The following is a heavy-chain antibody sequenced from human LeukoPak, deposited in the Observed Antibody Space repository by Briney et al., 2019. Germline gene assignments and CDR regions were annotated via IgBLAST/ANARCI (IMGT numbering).Heavy chain of an antibody. V-gene: IGHV4-59*01. J-gene: IGHJ4*02. Sequence: SETLSLTCTVSGGSISSYYWSWIRQPPGKGLEWIGYIYYSGSTNYNPSLKSRVTISVDTSKNQFSLKLSSVTAADTAVYYCASIHYDSSGYYYVDYWGQGTLVTVSS. CDR2: IYYSGST. CDR1: GGSISSYY. D-gene: IGHD3-22*01. CDR3: ASIHYDSSGYYYVDY.